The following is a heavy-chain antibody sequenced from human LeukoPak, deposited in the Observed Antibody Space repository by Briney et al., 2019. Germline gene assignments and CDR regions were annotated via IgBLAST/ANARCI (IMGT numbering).Heavy chain of an antibody. CDR2: INPNSGGT. J-gene: IGHJ6*03. D-gene: IGHD3-3*01. Sequence: ASVKVSCKASGYTFTGYYMHWVRQAPGQGLEWMGWINPNSGGTNYAQKFQGRVTMTRDTSISTAYKELGRLRSDDMAVYYCARPDGPTIFGVVSYYYMDLWGKGTTVTVSS. V-gene: IGHV1-2*02. CDR1: GYTFTGYY. CDR3: ARPDGPTIFGVVSYYYMDL.